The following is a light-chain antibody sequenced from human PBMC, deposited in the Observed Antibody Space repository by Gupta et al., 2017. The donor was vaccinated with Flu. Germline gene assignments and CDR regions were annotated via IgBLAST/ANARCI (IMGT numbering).Light chain of an antibody. CDR3: QQYNNWPLLT. J-gene: IGKJ3*01. V-gene: IGKV3-15*01. CDR1: QSVRSN. Sequence: EVVMTQSPATLSVSPGEGAILSCRASQSVRSNLAWYQQKPGQAPRLLIFGASTRATGIPARFSGSGSGTEFTLTISSLQSEDSALYYCQQYNNWPLLTFGPGTKVDIK. CDR2: GAS.